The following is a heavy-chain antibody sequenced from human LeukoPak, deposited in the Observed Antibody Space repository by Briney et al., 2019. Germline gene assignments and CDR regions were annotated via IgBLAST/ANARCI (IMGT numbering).Heavy chain of an antibody. D-gene: IGHD2-15*01. V-gene: IGHV1-18*01. CDR3: AREFCSGGSCLHTVVLNGFDP. Sequence: ASVKVSCTASGYTFTSYGISWVRQAPGQGLEWMGWISAYNGNTNYAQKLQGRVTMTTDTSTSTAYMELRSLRSDDTAVYYCAREFCSGGSCLHTVVLNGFDPWGQGTLVTVSS. CDR1: GYTFTSYG. J-gene: IGHJ5*02. CDR2: ISAYNGNT.